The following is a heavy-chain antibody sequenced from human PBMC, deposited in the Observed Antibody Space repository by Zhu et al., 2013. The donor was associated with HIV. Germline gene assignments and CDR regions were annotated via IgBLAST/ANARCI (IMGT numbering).Heavy chain of an antibody. V-gene: IGHV4-59*12. J-gene: IGHJ2*01. CDR2: FYNSGST. CDR1: GGSISSYY. Sequence: QVQLQESGPGLVKPSETLSLTCTVSGGSISSYYWTWIRQSPERGLEWIGTFYNSGSTNYNPSLKSRVTISADTSKRQISLNLTSVNAADTAVYYCARGQRLRKLATRRDLGFWFFDLWGLVPLSPSPQ. D-gene: IGHD6-13*01. CDR3: ARGQRLRKLATRRDLGFWFFDL.